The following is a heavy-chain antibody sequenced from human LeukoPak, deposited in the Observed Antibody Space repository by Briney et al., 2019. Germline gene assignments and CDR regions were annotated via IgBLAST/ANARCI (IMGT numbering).Heavy chain of an antibody. D-gene: IGHD4/OR15-4a*01. V-gene: IGHV3-21*01. CDR3: ASRRQVLGAFDI. CDR1: GFTSSSYS. J-gene: IGHJ3*02. Sequence: PGGSLRLSCAASGFTSSSYSMNWVRQAPGKGLEWVSPISSSSSYIYYADSVKGRFTISRDNAKNSLYLQMNSLGAEDTAVYYCASRRQVLGAFDIWGQGTMVTVSS. CDR2: ISSSSSYI.